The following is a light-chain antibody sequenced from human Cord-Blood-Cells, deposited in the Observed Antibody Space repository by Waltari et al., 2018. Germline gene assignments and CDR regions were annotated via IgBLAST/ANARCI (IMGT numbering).Light chain of an antibody. Sequence: SVLTQPPSVSALPGQQVTISCSETSSNIGNNYLSWYQQLPGTAPKLLIYDNNKRPSGIPDRFSGSKSGTSATLGITGLQTGDEADYYCGTWDSSLSAVVFGGGTKLTVL. V-gene: IGLV1-51*01. CDR2: DNN. CDR1: SSNIGNNY. CDR3: GTWDSSLSAVV. J-gene: IGLJ2*01.